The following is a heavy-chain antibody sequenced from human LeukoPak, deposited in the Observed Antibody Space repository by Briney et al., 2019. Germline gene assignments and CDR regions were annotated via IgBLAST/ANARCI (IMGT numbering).Heavy chain of an antibody. CDR3: AARRPYYFVS. CDR1: GFTLSNYA. D-gene: IGHD2-21*01. CDR2: FDTGGVT. Sequence: GGSLRLSCAASGFTLSNYAMSWVRQTPGKGLEWVSTFDTGGVTFYADSVRGRFTISRDNSKNTLFLQMDSLRAEDTAVYYCAARRPYYFVSWGQGTLVTVSS. V-gene: IGHV3-23*01. J-gene: IGHJ4*02.